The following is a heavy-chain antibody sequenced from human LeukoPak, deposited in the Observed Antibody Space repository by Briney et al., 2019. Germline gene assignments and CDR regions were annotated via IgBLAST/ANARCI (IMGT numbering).Heavy chain of an antibody. D-gene: IGHD2-15*01. V-gene: IGHV1-46*01. CDR1: ENTFTNYY. Sequence: ASVKVSCKASENTFTNYYMHWVRQAPGQGLEWLGIVNPNGGRTAYAQNFQGRVSMTRDTSTTTVYMELSSLRSDDTAVYYCARGSGGSSLGVVDFWGQGTLVTVSS. CDR3: ARGSGGSSLGVVDF. CDR2: VNPNGGRT. J-gene: IGHJ4*02.